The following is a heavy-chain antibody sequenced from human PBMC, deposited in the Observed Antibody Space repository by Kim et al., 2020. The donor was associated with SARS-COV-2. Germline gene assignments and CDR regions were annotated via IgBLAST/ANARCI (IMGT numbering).Heavy chain of an antibody. CDR1: GYTFSTYT. Sequence: ASVKVSCKASGYTFSTYTIHWVRQAPGQRLEWMGWVYAGNGNTEYAQKFQDRVTITRDTSASTAYIEVSSLTSEDTAVYYCARDFSRYGSGMNYWFDPWGQGTLVTVSS. D-gene: IGHD3-10*01. CDR3: ARDFSRYGSGMNYWFDP. J-gene: IGHJ5*02. V-gene: IGHV1-3*01. CDR2: VYAGNGNT.